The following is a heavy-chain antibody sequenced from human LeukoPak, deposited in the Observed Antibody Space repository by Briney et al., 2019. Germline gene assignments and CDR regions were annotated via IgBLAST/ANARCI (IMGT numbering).Heavy chain of an antibody. Sequence: AGGSLRLSCAASGFTFSNAWMSWVRQAPGKGLEWVGRIKSKTDGGTTDYAAPVKGRFTISRDDSKNTLYLQMNSLKTEDTAVYYCTTQNRHTAFDYWGQGTLVTVSS. J-gene: IGHJ4*02. CDR2: IKSKTDGGTT. D-gene: IGHD5-18*01. CDR1: GFTFSNAW. CDR3: TTQNRHTAFDY. V-gene: IGHV3-15*01.